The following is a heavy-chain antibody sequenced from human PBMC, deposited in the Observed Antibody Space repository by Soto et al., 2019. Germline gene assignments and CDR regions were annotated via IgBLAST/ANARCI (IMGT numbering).Heavy chain of an antibody. D-gene: IGHD3-22*01. CDR2: VYYRGNT. CDR3: ARNRKGYYDNGGYWRDHYAMDI. J-gene: IGHJ6*02. V-gene: IGHV4-59*01. Sequence: QVLLQASGPGLVKPSETLSLTCTFSGDSFSLYYWTWIRQPPGKGLEWIGDVYYRGNTNYNPSLIRRVSISVVASKKQFSPRLNSVNTADTAVYYCARNRKGYYDNGGYWRDHYAMDIWGLGTSVIVSS. CDR1: GDSFSLYY.